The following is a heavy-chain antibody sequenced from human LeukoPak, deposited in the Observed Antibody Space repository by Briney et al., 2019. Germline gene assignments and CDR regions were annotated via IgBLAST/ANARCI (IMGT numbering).Heavy chain of an antibody. CDR1: GLTFDDYA. CDR3: AKDMSGYSYGPFDY. Sequence: GRSLRLSCAASGLTFDDYAMHWVRQAPGKGLEWVSGISWNSGSIGYADSVKGRFTISRDNAKNSLYLQMNSLRAEDTALYYCAKDMSGYSYGPFDYWGQGTLVTVSS. V-gene: IGHV3-9*01. J-gene: IGHJ4*02. CDR2: ISWNSGSI. D-gene: IGHD5-18*01.